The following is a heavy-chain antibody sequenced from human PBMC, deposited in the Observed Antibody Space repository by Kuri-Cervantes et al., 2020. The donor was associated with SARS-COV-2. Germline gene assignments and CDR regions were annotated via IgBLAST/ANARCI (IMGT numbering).Heavy chain of an antibody. V-gene: IGHV3-23*01. Sequence: GGSLRLSCAASGFTFSSYAMSWVRQAPGKGLEWVSAISGSGGSTYYADSVKGRFTISRDNSANTLYLQVDSLTYEDTAVYFCARSGVVTDYFDSWGQGTLVSVSS. CDR1: GFTFSSYA. D-gene: IGHD2-21*02. CDR2: ISGSGGST. CDR3: ARSGVVTDYFDS. J-gene: IGHJ4*02.